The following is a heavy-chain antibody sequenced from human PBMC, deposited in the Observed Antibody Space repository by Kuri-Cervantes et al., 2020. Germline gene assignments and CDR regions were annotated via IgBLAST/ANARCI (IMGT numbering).Heavy chain of an antibody. D-gene: IGHD3-16*01. CDR1: GFTFSSYA. CDR2: ISYDGSNK. CDR3: TNPGGFGPPSDY. Sequence: GESLKISCAASGFTFSSYAMHWVRQAPGKGLEWVAVISYDGSNKYYADSVKGRFTISRDNSKNTLYLQMNSLRAEDTAVYYCTNPGGFGPPSDYWGQGTLVTVSS. J-gene: IGHJ4*02. V-gene: IGHV3-30-3*01.